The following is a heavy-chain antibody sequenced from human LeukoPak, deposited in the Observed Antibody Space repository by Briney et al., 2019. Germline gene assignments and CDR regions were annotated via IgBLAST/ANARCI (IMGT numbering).Heavy chain of an antibody. J-gene: IGHJ4*02. V-gene: IGHV3-7*01. Sequence: PGGSLRLSCAASGFIFTGYFMSWVRQAPGKGLEWVASIKHDGSEKYYVDSVRGRFTISRDNTKNLLCLQMSSLRAEDTTVYYCARAHYLEWLLDLDWGQGTLVTVSS. CDR1: GFIFTGYF. D-gene: IGHD3-3*01. CDR3: ARAHYLEWLLDLD. CDR2: IKHDGSEK.